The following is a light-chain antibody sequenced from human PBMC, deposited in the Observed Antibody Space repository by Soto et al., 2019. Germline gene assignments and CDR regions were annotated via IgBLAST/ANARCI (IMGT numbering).Light chain of an antibody. CDR3: QQYDSWPIT. J-gene: IGKJ5*01. CDR1: QSVRTN. CDR2: TSS. V-gene: IGKV3-15*01. Sequence: EIVMTQSPAAVSVSPGERATLSCGASQSVRTNLAWYQQKAGQAPRLLIYTSSTRATDIPARFSGRGSGTEFTLTISSLQSEDFAVYYCQQYDSWPITLGQGTRLE.